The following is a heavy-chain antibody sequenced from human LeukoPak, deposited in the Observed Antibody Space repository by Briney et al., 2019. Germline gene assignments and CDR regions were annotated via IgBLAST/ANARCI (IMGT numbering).Heavy chain of an antibody. V-gene: IGHV4-38-2*02. CDR3: ARGYSSGWYREPFDY. J-gene: IGHJ4*02. CDR2: IYHSGST. CDR1: GYSISSGYY. Sequence: SETLSLTCTVSGYSISSGYYWGWIRQPPGKGLEWIGSIYHSGSTNYNPSLKSRVTISVDTSKNQFSLKLSSVTAADTAVYYCARGYSSGWYREPFDYWGQGTLVTVSS. D-gene: IGHD6-19*01.